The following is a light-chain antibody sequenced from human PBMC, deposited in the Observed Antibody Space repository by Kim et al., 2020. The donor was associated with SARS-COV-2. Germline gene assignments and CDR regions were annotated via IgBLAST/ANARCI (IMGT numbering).Light chain of an antibody. J-gene: IGLJ2*01. CDR2: GDN. V-gene: IGLV1-40*01. Sequence: RVTIAFTGSSSNIGACDDVQWYEQVPGTAPKLLIYGDNNRPSGVPDRFSGSKSDTSASLAITGLQAEDEADYYCQSYDSRLSIVVFGGGTQLTVL. CDR3: QSYDSRLSIVV. CDR1: SSNIGACDD.